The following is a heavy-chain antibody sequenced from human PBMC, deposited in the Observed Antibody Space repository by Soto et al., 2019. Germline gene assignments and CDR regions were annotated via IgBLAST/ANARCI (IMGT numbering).Heavy chain of an antibody. Sequence: SVKVSCKASGFTFTSSAVQWVRQASGQRLEWIGWIVVGSGNTNYAQKFQERVTITRDMSTSTAYMELSSLRSEDTAVYYCAAVAVAGTDYYYYGMDVWGQGTTVTVSS. J-gene: IGHJ6*02. CDR2: IVVGSGNT. CDR1: GFTFTSSA. CDR3: AAVAVAGTDYYYYGMDV. D-gene: IGHD6-19*01. V-gene: IGHV1-58*01.